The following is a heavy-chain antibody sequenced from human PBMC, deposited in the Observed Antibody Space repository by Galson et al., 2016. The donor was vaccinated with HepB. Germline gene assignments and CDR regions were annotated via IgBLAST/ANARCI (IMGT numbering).Heavy chain of an antibody. D-gene: IGHD1/OR15-1a*01. CDR3: ARVNGIRAGTGTGLIDF. CDR1: GGSVNSGSHY. Sequence: TLSLTCSVSGGSVNSGSHYWTWIRQPPGKRLEWIGNIYYNGNSNHNPALKSRLTISIDTSTNQFSLKLSSVTTADTAVYYCARVNGIRAGTGTGLIDFWGPGTLVTVSS. CDR2: IYYNGNS. V-gene: IGHV4-61*01. J-gene: IGHJ4*02.